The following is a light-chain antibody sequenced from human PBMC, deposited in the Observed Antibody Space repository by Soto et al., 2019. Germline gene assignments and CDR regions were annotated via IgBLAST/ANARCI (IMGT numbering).Light chain of an antibody. CDR3: QTWVGTGNVV. J-gene: IGLJ2*01. V-gene: IGLV4-69*01. CDR1: SGYSNYA. Sequence: QPVLTQSPSASASLGASVKVTCTLSSGYSNYAIAWHQQQPEKGPRYLMKLNSDGSHSKGDGIPDRFSGSSSGAERYLTISSLQSEDESYYYCQTWVGTGNVVFGGGTKLTV. CDR2: LNSDGSH.